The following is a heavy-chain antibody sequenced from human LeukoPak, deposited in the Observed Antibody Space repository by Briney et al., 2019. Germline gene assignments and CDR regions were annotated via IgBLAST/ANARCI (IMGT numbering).Heavy chain of an antibody. Sequence: SETLSLTCTVSGASISSYYWSWIRQPPGKGLEWIGYIYYSGSTNYNPSLKSRVTISVDTSKNHFSLKLSSVTAADTAVYYCARRVGATMSYFDYWGRGTLVTVSS. V-gene: IGHV4-59*08. D-gene: IGHD1-26*01. J-gene: IGHJ4*02. CDR3: ARRVGATMSYFDY. CDR1: GASISSYY. CDR2: IYYSGST.